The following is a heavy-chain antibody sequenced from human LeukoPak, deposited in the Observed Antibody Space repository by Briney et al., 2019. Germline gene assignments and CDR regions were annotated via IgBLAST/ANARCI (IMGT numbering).Heavy chain of an antibody. CDR1: GASISSSRYY. Sequence: PSETLSLTCTVSGASISSSRYYWSWIRQPAGKGLEWIGRVYASGSTNYNPSLKSRVTISIETSKNQFSLKLTSVIAADTAVYFCARDPDYDFWSDSPHWGQGILVTVSS. CDR2: VYASGST. V-gene: IGHV4-61*02. J-gene: IGHJ4*02. CDR3: ARDPDYDFWSDSPH. D-gene: IGHD3-3*01.